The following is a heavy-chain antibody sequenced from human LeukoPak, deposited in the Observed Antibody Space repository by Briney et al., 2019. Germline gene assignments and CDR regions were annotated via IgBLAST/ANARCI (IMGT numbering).Heavy chain of an antibody. CDR2: IYPCDSDT. V-gene: IGHV5-51*01. J-gene: IGHJ3*02. CDR1: GYSFTDYW. D-gene: IGHD5-18*01. CDR3: ARLGYSYGYREVAFDI. Sequence: GESLKISCKGSGYSFTDYWIGWVRQMPGKGLEGMGIIYPCDSDTRYSPSFQGQVTISADKSISTAYLQWSSLKASDTAMYYCARLGYSYGYREVAFDIWGQGTMVTVSS.